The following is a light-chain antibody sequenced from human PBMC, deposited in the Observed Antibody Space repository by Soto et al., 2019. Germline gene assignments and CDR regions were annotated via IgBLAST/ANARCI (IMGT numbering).Light chain of an antibody. V-gene: IGKV3-20*01. CDR3: QQYGSSYPWT. J-gene: IGKJ1*01. Sequence: IVLTQSPATLSLSPGERATLSCRASQSVSSYLAWYQQKAGQAPRLLIYDASNRATGIPARFSGSGSGTDFTLTISRLEPEDFAVYYCQQYGSSYPWTFGQGTQIDIK. CDR2: DAS. CDR1: QSVSSY.